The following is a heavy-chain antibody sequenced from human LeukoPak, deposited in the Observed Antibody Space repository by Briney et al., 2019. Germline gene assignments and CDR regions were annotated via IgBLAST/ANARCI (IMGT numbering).Heavy chain of an antibody. CDR2: ISGSGGST. V-gene: IGHV3-23*01. CDR3: AKGGPVVPAAMNYYYYGMDV. Sequence: GSLRLSCAASGFPFSSYAMSWVRQAPGKGLEWVSAISGSGGSTYYEDSVKGRFTISRDNSKNTLYLQMNSLRAEDTAVYYCAKGGPVVPAAMNYYYYGMDVWGQGTTVTVSS. CDR1: GFPFSSYA. D-gene: IGHD2-2*01. J-gene: IGHJ6*02.